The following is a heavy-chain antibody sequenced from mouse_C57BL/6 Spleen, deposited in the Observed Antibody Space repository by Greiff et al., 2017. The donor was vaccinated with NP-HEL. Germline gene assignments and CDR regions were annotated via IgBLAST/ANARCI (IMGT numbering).Heavy chain of an antibody. V-gene: IGHV1-52*01. CDR2: IDPSDSET. J-gene: IGHJ3*01. Sequence: VQLQQPGAELVRPGSSVKLSCKASGYTFTSYWMHWVKQRPIQGLEWIGNIDPSDSETHYNQKFKDKATLTVDKSSSTAYMQLSSLTSEDSAVYYCARRIDYDGAWFAYWGQGTLVTVSA. D-gene: IGHD2-4*01. CDR1: GYTFTSYW. CDR3: ARRIDYDGAWFAY.